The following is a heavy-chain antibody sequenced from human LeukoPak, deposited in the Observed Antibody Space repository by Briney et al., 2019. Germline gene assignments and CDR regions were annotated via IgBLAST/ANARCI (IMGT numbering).Heavy chain of an antibody. CDR3: AKDVLRFLEWPNNHITYYYYYMVV. Sequence: GGSLRLSCAASGFTFSSYAMSWVRQAPGKGLEWVSAMSGSGGSTYYADSVKGRFTISRDNSKNTLYLQMNSLRAEDTAVYYCAKDVLRFLEWPNNHITYYYYYMVVWGKGTTVTVSS. J-gene: IGHJ6*03. CDR2: MSGSGGST. CDR1: GFTFSSYA. V-gene: IGHV3-23*01. D-gene: IGHD3-3*01.